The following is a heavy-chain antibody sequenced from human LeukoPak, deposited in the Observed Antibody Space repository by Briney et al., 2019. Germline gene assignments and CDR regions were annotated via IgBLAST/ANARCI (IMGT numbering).Heavy chain of an antibody. V-gene: IGHV3-23*01. CDR2: ICASGRCT. Sequence: GGSLRLSCAASGFSFVNNAMGWVRQAPGKGLEGVSGICASGRCTFYAAPVRGRFTVSRDSFKSSLYLQMNNLRAEDTAVYYCAKYINVPGTQLLGDYWGQGALVTVSS. D-gene: IGHD1-1*01. CDR1: GFSFVNNA. CDR3: AKYINVPGTQLLGDY. J-gene: IGHJ4*02.